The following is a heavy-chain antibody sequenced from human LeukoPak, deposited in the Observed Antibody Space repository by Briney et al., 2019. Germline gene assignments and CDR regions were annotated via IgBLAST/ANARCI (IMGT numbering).Heavy chain of an antibody. Sequence: GGSLRLSCAASGFTFSSHSMNWVRQAPGKGLEWVSYISSSSSYIFHAESVKGRFTISRDNAKNTLDLQMNSLRAEDTAVYYCARSRGLLLPEYWGQGTLVTVSS. V-gene: IGHV3-21*01. CDR2: ISSSSSYI. CDR3: ARSRGLLLPEY. CDR1: GFTFSSHS. J-gene: IGHJ4*02. D-gene: IGHD3-3*01.